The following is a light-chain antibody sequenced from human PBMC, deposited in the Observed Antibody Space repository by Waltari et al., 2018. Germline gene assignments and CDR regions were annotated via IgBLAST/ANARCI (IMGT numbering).Light chain of an antibody. CDR3: QAWDSSSVV. V-gene: IGLV3-1*01. Sequence: SYELTQPPSVSVSPGQTASITCSGDKLGDKYACWYQQKPGQSPVLVIYQGNKRPSGIPERFSGSNSGNTATLTISGTQAMDEGDYYCQAWDSSSVVFGGGTKLTVL. J-gene: IGLJ2*01. CDR2: QGN. CDR1: KLGDKY.